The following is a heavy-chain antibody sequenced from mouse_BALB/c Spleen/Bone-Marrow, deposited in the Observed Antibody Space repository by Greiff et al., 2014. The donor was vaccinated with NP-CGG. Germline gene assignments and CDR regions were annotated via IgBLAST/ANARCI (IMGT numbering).Heavy chain of an antibody. CDR1: GYAFTNYL. D-gene: IGHD2-4*01. J-gene: IGHJ4*01. CDR2: INSGSGGT. Sequence: VQRVESGAELVRPGTSVKVSCKGSGYAFTNYLIEWVKQRPGQGLEWIGVINSGSGGTKYNEKFKGKATLTADKSSSTAYMQLSSLTSDDSAVYFCARAITDAMDYWGQGTSVTVSS. V-gene: IGHV1-54*01. CDR3: ARAITDAMDY.